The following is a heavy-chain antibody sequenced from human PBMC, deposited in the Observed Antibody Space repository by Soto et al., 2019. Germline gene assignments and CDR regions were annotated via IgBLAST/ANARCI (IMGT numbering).Heavy chain of an antibody. J-gene: IGHJ6*02. Sequence: QVQLVQSGAEVKKPGASVRVSCKASGYTLTSHDINWVRQATGQGLEWMGWTNPNSGYTVYAQKFQGRVTMTRNTSISTAYMELSSLRSEYTAVYYCARVGGDEETYYYYLGMDVWGQGTTVTVSS. D-gene: IGHD4-17*01. V-gene: IGHV1-8*01. CDR1: GYTLTSHD. CDR2: TNPNSGYT. CDR3: ARVGGDEETYYYYLGMDV.